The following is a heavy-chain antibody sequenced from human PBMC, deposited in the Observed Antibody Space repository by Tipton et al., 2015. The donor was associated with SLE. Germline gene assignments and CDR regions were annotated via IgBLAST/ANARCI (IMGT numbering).Heavy chain of an antibody. J-gene: IGHJ6*04. CDR2: IYHSGTT. Sequence: TLSLTCTVSGFSISSYYWGWIRQPPGKGLEWLGTIYHSGTTYYNPSLKSRVTISVDTSANQFSLKVTSVIAADTAMYYCAKYRGGTMLDVWGKGTTVTVSS. CDR3: AKYRGGTMLDV. V-gene: IGHV4-38-2*02. CDR1: GFSISSYY. D-gene: IGHD2-15*01.